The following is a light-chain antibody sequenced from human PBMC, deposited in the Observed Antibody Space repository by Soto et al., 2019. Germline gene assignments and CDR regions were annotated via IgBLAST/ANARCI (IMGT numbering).Light chain of an antibody. CDR1: SSNIGAAYD. CDR3: QSYDSNLSGYV. J-gene: IGLJ1*01. V-gene: IGLV1-40*01. Sequence: QSVLTPPPSVSGTPGQRVTISCTGSSSNIGAAYDVNWYQQFPGTAPKLFIYGNTNRPSGVPDRFSGSRSGTSASLAITGLQAEDEANYYCQSYDSNLSGYVFGTGTKLTVL. CDR2: GNT.